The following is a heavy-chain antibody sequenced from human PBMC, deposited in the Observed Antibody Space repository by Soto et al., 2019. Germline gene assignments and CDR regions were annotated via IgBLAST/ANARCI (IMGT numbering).Heavy chain of an antibody. CDR1: GFTFSSYA. CDR2: ISGSGGST. J-gene: IGHJ5*02. CDR3: AKDLGPNIAVAGIDWFDP. D-gene: IGHD6-19*01. V-gene: IGHV3-23*01. Sequence: GGSLRLSCAASGFTFSSYAMSWVRQAPGKGLEWVSAISGSGGSTYYADSVKGRFTISRDNSKNTLYLQMNSLRAEDTAVYYCAKDLGPNIAVAGIDWFDPWGQGTLVTVSS.